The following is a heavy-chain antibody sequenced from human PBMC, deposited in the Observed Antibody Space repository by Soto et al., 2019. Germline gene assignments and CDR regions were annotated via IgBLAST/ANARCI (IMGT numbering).Heavy chain of an antibody. J-gene: IGHJ6*03. Sequence: GGSLRLSCAASGFTFSSYGMHWVRQAPGKGLEWVAVISYDGSNKYYADSVKGRFTISRDNSKNTLYLQMNSLRAEDTAVYYCARDGRYSSSWRYYYYYMDVWGKGTTVTVSS. V-gene: IGHV3-30*03. CDR2: ISYDGSNK. D-gene: IGHD6-13*01. CDR3: ARDGRYSSSWRYYYYYMDV. CDR1: GFTFSSYG.